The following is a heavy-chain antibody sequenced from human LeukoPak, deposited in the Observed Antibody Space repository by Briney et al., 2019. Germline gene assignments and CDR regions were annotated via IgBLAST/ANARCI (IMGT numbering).Heavy chain of an antibody. Sequence: GASVMVSCMACGCCFTSSVVLWVGQAGGQGVGWIGWVVVGWGNTNYAQNFQERVTITSDMSTSLVYMEPSSLRSEDTAVYYCAAEAAYYYDSRDAFDVWGQGTMVTVSS. D-gene: IGHD3-22*01. CDR1: GCCFTSSV. J-gene: IGHJ3*01. V-gene: IGHV1-58*01. CDR3: AAEAAYYYDSRDAFDV. CDR2: VVVGWGNT.